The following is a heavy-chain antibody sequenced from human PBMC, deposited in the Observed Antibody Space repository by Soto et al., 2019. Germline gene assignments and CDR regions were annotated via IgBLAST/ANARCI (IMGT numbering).Heavy chain of an antibody. CDR3: ARGPMVRGVITATKPSFEY. Sequence: PSETLSLTCAVSVGSISSGGYSCSWIRQPPWKGLEWIGYIYHSGSTYYNPSLKSRVTISVDRSKNQFSLKLSSVTAADTAVYYCARGPMVRGVITATKPSFEYWGQATLVILSS. CDR2: IYHSGST. V-gene: IGHV4-30-2*01. CDR1: VGSISSGGYS. D-gene: IGHD3-10*01. J-gene: IGHJ4*02.